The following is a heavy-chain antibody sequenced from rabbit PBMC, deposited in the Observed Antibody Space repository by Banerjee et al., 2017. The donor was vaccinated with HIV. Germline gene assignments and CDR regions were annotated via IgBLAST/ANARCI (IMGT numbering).Heavy chain of an antibody. V-gene: IGHV1S45*01. D-gene: IGHD6-1*01. CDR1: GFSFSSSYY. CDR2: IYTGSSGYT. Sequence: QEQLEESGGGLVKPEGSLTLTCTASGFSFSSSYYMCWVRQAPGKGLEWIACIYTGSSGYTYCATWAKGLFTITRSTSLNTVTLQLNSLTAADTATYFCARCGVGYDYAFNLWGPGTLVTVS. CDR3: ARCGVGYDYAFNL. J-gene: IGHJ4*01.